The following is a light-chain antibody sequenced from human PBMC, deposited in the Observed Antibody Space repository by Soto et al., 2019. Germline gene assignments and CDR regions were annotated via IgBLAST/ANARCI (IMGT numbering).Light chain of an antibody. CDR2: DAS. Sequence: IVLTQSPATLSVSPGERAALSCRASQSVSSNLAWYQQKPGQAPRLLIYDASTRATGIPARFSGSGSGTDFTLTISSLQSEDFAVYHCQQYNNWPQTFGHGTKVDIK. CDR1: QSVSSN. J-gene: IGKJ1*01. V-gene: IGKV3-15*01. CDR3: QQYNNWPQT.